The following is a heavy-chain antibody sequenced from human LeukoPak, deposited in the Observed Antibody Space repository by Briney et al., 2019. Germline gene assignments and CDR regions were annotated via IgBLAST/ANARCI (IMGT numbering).Heavy chain of an antibody. CDR1: GGTFSSYA. CDR3: ARASGAYSSGWYGDFDY. Sequence: SVKVSCKASGGTFSSYAISWVRQAPGQGLEWMGGIIPIFGTANYAQKFQGRVTITADETTSTAYMELSSLRSEDTAMYYCARASGAYSSGWYGDFDYWGQGTLVTVSS. V-gene: IGHV1-69*13. D-gene: IGHD6-19*01. CDR2: IIPIFGTA. J-gene: IGHJ4*02.